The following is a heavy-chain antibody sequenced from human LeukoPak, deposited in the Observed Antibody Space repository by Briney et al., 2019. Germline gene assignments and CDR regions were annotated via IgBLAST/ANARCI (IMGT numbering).Heavy chain of an antibody. D-gene: IGHD2-2*02. CDR3: ARVYLYQLLYPPMDV. Sequence: PGGSLRLSCAASGFTFSSYSMNWVRQAPGKGLEWVSSISSSSSYIYYADSVKGRFTISRDNAKNSLYLQMNSLRAEDTAVYYCARVYLYQLLYPPMDVWGQGTTVTVSS. CDR1: GFTFSSYS. CDR2: ISSSSSYI. V-gene: IGHV3-21*01. J-gene: IGHJ6*02.